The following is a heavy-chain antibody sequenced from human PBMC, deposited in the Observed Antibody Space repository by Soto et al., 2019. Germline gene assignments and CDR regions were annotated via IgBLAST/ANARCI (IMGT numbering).Heavy chain of an antibody. CDR1: GGSISSYY. CDR2: IYYSGST. V-gene: IGHV4-59*08. Sequence: QVQLQESGPGLVKPSETLSLTCTVSGGSISSYYWTWIRQPPGKGLQWIGYIYYSGSTNYNPSLKSRVTISRDTSKNQFSLRLSSVTAADTAVYYCARASEWEVGYWGQGTLVTVSS. J-gene: IGHJ4*02. D-gene: IGHD1-26*01. CDR3: ARASEWEVGY.